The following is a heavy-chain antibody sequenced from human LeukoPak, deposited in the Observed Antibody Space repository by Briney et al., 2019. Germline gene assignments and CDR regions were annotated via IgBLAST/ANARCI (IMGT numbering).Heavy chain of an antibody. CDR1: GCTFSRYE. CDR2: ISSSGSTI. Sequence: GGSLRLSCAASGCTFSRYEMNWVRQAPGKGLEWVSYISSSGSTIYYADSVKGRFTISRDNAKNSLYLQMNSLRAEDTAVYYCAELGITMIGGVWGKGTTVTISS. J-gene: IGHJ6*04. V-gene: IGHV3-48*03. D-gene: IGHD3-10*02. CDR3: AELGITMIGGV.